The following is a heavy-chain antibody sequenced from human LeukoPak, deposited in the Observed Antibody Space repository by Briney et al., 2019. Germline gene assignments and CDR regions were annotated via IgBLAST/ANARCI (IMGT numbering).Heavy chain of an antibody. D-gene: IGHD5-12*01. Sequence: PGGSLRLSCAASGFTFSNYSLNWVRQAPGKWLEWVSSISSSSSYIYYADSVKGRFTISRDNAKISLYLQMNSLRAEDTAVYYCARESGYDIDFDYWGQGTLVTVSS. J-gene: IGHJ4*02. CDR3: ARESGYDIDFDY. CDR2: ISSSSSYI. CDR1: GFTFSNYS. V-gene: IGHV3-21*01.